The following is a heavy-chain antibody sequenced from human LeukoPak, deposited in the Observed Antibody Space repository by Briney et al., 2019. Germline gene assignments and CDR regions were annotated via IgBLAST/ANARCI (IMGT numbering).Heavy chain of an antibody. J-gene: IGHJ3*02. Sequence: QPGGSLRLSCAASGFTFSSYAMSWVRQAPGKGLEWVSAISGSGGSTYYADSVKGRFTISRDNSKNTLYLQMNSLRAEDTAVYYCAKNLGYCSSTSCIPRGLDAFDIWGQGTMVTVSS. CDR1: GFTFSSYA. CDR2: ISGSGGST. D-gene: IGHD2-2*01. CDR3: AKNLGYCSSTSCIPRGLDAFDI. V-gene: IGHV3-23*01.